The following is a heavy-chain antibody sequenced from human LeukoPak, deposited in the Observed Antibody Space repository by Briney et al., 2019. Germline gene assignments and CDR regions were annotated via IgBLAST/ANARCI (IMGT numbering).Heavy chain of an antibody. CDR2: FDPEDGET. CDR3: ATSLGLRYLDWLSGGFDY. Sequence: GASVKVSCKVSGYTLTELSMHWVRQAPGKGLEWMGGFDPEDGETIYAQKFQGRVTMTEDTSTDTAYMELSSLRSEDTAVYYCATSLGLRYLDWLSGGFDYWGQGTLVTVSS. V-gene: IGHV1-24*01. CDR1: GYTLTELS. J-gene: IGHJ4*02. D-gene: IGHD3-9*01.